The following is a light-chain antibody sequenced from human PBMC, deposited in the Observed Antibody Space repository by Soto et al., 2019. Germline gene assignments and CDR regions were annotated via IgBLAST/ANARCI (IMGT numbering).Light chain of an antibody. CDR2: EVS. J-gene: IGLJ1*01. Sequence: QSVLTQPPSASGSPGQSVTISCTGTSSDVGAYNYVSWYQQHPGRAPNVVINEVSRRPSGVPDRFSGSKSGNTASLTVSGLQAEDEADYYCASYAGTDIHYVFGTGTKVTVL. V-gene: IGLV2-8*01. CDR1: SSDVGAYNY. CDR3: ASYAGTDIHYV.